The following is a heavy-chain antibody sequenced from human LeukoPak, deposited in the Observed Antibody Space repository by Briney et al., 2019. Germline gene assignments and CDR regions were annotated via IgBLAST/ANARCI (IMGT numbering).Heavy chain of an antibody. V-gene: IGHV1-69*04. CDR3: ARPDDYGTFDI. CDR1: RGTFSSYA. D-gene: IGHD4-17*01. CDR2: IIPILGIA. J-gene: IGHJ3*02. Sequence: SVKVSCKASRGTFSSYAISWVRQAPGQGLEWMGRIIPILGIANYAQKFQGRVTITADKSTSTAYMELRNLRSDDTAMYYCARPDDYGTFDIWGQGTMVTVSS.